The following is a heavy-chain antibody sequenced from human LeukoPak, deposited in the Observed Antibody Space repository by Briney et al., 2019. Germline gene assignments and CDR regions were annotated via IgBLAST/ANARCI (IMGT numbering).Heavy chain of an antibody. V-gene: IGHV4-4*08. Sequence: SETLSLTCTVSGGSISSYYWSWIRQPPGKGLEWIGRIYTSGSTNYNPSLKSRVTISVDTSKNQFSLKLSSVTAADTAVYYCARVTRAVAGTDYWGQGTLVTVSS. J-gene: IGHJ4*02. CDR3: ARVTRAVAGTDY. D-gene: IGHD6-19*01. CDR2: IYTSGST. CDR1: GGSISSYY.